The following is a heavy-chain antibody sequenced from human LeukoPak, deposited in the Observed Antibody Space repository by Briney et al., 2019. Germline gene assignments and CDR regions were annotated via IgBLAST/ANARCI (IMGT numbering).Heavy chain of an antibody. CDR1: RDSVSSNSAA. V-gene: IGHV6-1*01. CDR3: ARGFDP. CDR2: TYYRCKWYN. Sequence: SQTLSLTCALSRDSVSSNSAAWNWIRQSPSRGLEWLGRTYYRCKWYNDYAVYVKGRITINPDTSKNHFSLQLNSVTPEDTAVYYCARGFDPWGQGTLVTVSS. J-gene: IGHJ5*02.